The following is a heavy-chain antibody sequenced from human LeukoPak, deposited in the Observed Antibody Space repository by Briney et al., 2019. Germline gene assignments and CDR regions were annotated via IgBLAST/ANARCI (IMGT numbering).Heavy chain of an antibody. CDR3: ARGYYDFWSGYFDY. D-gene: IGHD3-3*01. CDR2: INHSGST. V-gene: IGHV4-34*01. CDR1: GGSFSGYY. J-gene: IGHJ4*02. Sequence: SETLSLTCALYGGSFSGYYWSWIRQPPGKGLEWIGEINHSGSTNYNPSLKSRVTISVDTSKSQFSLKLSSVTAADTAVYYCARGYYDFWSGYFDYWGQGTLVTVSS.